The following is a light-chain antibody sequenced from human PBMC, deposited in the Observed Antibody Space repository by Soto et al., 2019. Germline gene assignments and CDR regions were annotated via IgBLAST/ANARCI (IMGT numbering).Light chain of an antibody. CDR3: NSYTSTITYV. J-gene: IGLJ1*01. CDR1: SSDVGGYDS. Sequence: QSVLTQPASVSGSPGQSITISCTGTSSDVGGYDSVSWYQQLPGKAPKLLIYDVSNRPSGVSSRFSGSKSGNTASLTISGLQAEDEADYYCNSYTSTITYVFGTGTKATVL. V-gene: IGLV2-14*01. CDR2: DVS.